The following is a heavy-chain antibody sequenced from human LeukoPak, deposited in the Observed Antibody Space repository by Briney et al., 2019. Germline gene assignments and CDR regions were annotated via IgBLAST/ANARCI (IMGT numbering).Heavy chain of an antibody. CDR3: AKSPGYYYYYMDF. D-gene: IGHD3-10*01. V-gene: IGHV3-23*01. CDR1: GFTFSSYA. CDR2: ISGSGGST. J-gene: IGHJ6*03. Sequence: GGSLRLSCAASGFTFSSYAMSWVRQAPGKGLDWVSAISGSGGSTYYADSVKGRFTISRDNSKNTLYLQMNSLRAEDTAVYYCAKSPGYYYYYMDFWGKGTTVTVSS.